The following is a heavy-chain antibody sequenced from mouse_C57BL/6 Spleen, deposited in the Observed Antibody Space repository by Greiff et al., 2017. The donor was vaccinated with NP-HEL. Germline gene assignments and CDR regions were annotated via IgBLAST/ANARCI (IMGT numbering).Heavy chain of an antibody. CDR2: IHPNSGST. D-gene: IGHD2-4*01. CDR1: GYTFTSYW. V-gene: IGHV1-64*01. J-gene: IGHJ4*01. Sequence: QVQLQQPGAELVKPGASVKLSCKASGYTFTSYWMHWVKQRPGQGLEWIGMIHPNSGSTNYNEKFKSKATLTVDKSSSTAYMQLSSLTSEDSAVYYCARSGIKDAMDYWGQGTSVTVSS. CDR3: ARSGIKDAMDY.